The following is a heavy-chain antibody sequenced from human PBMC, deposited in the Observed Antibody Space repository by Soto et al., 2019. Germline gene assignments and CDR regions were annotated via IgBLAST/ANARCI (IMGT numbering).Heavy chain of an antibody. CDR3: ARWGTGVDY. V-gene: IGHV4-59*01. Sequence: SETLSLTCTVSGGSISSYYWSWIRRPPGKGLEWIGYIYYSGSTNYNPSLKSRVTISVDTSKNQFSLKLSSVTAADTAVYYCARWGTGVDYWGQGTLVTVSS. CDR1: GGSISSYY. J-gene: IGHJ4*02. CDR2: IYYSGST. D-gene: IGHD2-8*02.